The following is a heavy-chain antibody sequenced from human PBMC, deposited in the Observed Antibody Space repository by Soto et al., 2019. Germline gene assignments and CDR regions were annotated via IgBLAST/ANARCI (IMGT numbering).Heavy chain of an antibody. CDR2: ISFDGSNK. V-gene: IGHV3-30*18. CDR1: GFTFSDHG. CDR3: ANAGYLGCASIKAY. Sequence: QVQLVESGGGVVQPGTSLRLSCAASGFTFSDHGMHWVRQAPGKGLEWVAVISFDGSNKYYTGSVEGRFTISRDNSKNTVYLQMNSLRVEDTAVYYCANAGYLGCASIKAYWGQGTLVTVSS. J-gene: IGHJ4*02. D-gene: IGHD3-9*01.